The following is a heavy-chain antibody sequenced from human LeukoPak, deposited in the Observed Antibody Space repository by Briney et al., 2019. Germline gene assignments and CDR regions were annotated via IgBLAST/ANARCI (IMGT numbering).Heavy chain of an antibody. CDR1: GGSISSSSHH. D-gene: IGHD5-18*01. Sequence: SETLSLTCSVSGGSISSSSHHWGWIRQPAGKGLEWIGSIYYSGSTYYNPSLKSRVTISVDTSKNQFSLKVGSVTAADTAVYYCARQSQTASFDPWGQGTLVTVSS. V-gene: IGHV4-39*01. CDR2: IYYSGST. J-gene: IGHJ5*02. CDR3: ARQSQTASFDP.